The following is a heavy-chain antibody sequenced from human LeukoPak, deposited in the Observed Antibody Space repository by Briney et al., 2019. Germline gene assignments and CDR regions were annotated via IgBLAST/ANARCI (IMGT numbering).Heavy chain of an antibody. CDR3: AKTAVVITLRFDD. Sequence: PGGSLRLSCVASRFAFNTYVMSWVRQAPGKGLEWVAAINGGGSNTYYADSVKGRFTISRDNSKNMVYLQMNSLRADDTAVYYCAKTAVVITLRFDDWGQGALVTVSS. CDR2: INGGGSNT. D-gene: IGHD4-23*01. CDR1: RFAFNTYV. J-gene: IGHJ4*02. V-gene: IGHV3-23*01.